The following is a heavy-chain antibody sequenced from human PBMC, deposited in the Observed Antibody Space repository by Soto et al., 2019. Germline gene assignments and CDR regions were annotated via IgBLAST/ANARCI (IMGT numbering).Heavy chain of an antibody. CDR2: IYPGDSDT. Sequence: GESLKISCKGSGYSFTSYWIGWVRQMPGKGLEWMGIIYPGDSDTRYSPSFQGQVTISADKSISTAYLQWSSLKASDTAMYYCARHEDIVVVDSTGFDYWGQGTLVTVS. CDR1: GYSFTSYW. V-gene: IGHV5-51*01. CDR3: ARHEDIVVVDSTGFDY. D-gene: IGHD2-15*01. J-gene: IGHJ4*02.